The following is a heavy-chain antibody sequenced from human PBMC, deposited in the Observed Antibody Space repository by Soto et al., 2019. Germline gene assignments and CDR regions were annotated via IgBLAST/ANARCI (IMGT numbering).Heavy chain of an antibody. Sequence: PGESLKMSCNGPGYSFTIYCISLVLQMPGKGLEWMGRIGPSDSYTNYSPSFQGHVTISADKSISTAYLQWSSLKASDTAMYYCARHSSSWYLYYYYGMDVWGQGTTVTVSS. V-gene: IGHV5-10-1*01. J-gene: IGHJ6*02. CDR2: IGPSDSYT. CDR3: ARHSSSWYLYYYYGMDV. D-gene: IGHD6-13*01. CDR1: GYSFTIYC.